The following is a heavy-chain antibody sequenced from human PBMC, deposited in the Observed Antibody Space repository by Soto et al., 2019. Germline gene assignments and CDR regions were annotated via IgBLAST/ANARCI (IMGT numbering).Heavy chain of an antibody. Sequence: ASVKVSCKASGGTFSSYAISWVRQAPGQRLEWMGWINAGNGNTKYSQKFQGRVTITRDTSASTAYMELSSLRSEDTAVYYCARAHGYPWWSPTPWFDPWGKGNLVTVSS. CDR2: INAGNGNT. CDR3: ARAHGYPWWSPTPWFDP. V-gene: IGHV1-3*01. D-gene: IGHD2-15*01. J-gene: IGHJ5*02. CDR1: GGTFSSYA.